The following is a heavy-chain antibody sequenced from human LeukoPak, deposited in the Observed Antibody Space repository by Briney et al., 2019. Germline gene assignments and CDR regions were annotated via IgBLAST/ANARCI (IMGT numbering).Heavy chain of an antibody. V-gene: IGHV3-13*01. D-gene: IGHD3-10*01. J-gene: IGHJ4*02. CDR1: GFTFSTYD. Sequence: GGSLRFSCAASGFTFSTYDIHWVRQTTGRGLEWVSAIGTAGDTYYVDSVKGRFTISRENAKNSLYLQMNSLRAGDTAVYYCVRGIVRRGYFDYWGQGAQVTVSS. CDR3: VRGIVRRGYFDY. CDR2: IGTAGDT.